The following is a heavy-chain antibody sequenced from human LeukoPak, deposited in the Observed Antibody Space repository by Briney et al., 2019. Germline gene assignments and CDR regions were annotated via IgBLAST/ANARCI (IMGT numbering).Heavy chain of an antibody. D-gene: IGHD6-19*01. V-gene: IGHV1-24*01. J-gene: IGHJ5*02. Sequence: ASVTVSCKVSGYTLTELSMHWVRQAPGKGLEWMGGFDPEDGETIYAQKFQGRVTMTEDTSTDTAYMELSSLRSEDTAVYYCATLGGYSGWYPTRHWFDPWGQGTLVTVSS. CDR2: FDPEDGET. CDR3: ATLGGYSGWYPTRHWFDP. CDR1: GYTLTELS.